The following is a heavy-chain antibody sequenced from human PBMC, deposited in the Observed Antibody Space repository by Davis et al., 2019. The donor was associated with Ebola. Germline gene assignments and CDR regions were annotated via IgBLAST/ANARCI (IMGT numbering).Heavy chain of an antibody. V-gene: IGHV3-9*01. J-gene: IGHJ6*02. D-gene: IGHD6-19*01. CDR2: ISWNSGSI. CDR3: AKWSIAVAGTSDYYYYYGMDV. CDR1: GFTFSGSA. Sequence: SLKISCAASGFTFSGSAMHWVRQAPGKGLEWVSGISWNSGSIGYADSVKGRFTISRDNSKNTLYLQMNSLRAEDTAVYYCAKWSIAVAGTSDYYYYYGMDVWGQGTTVTVSS.